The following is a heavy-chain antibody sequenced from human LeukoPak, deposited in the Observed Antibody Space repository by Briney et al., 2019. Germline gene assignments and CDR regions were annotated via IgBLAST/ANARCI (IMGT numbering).Heavy chain of an antibody. D-gene: IGHD4-17*01. J-gene: IGHJ3*02. CDR3: ARDRGLTTSDAFDI. CDR1: GFIFSSYS. Sequence: HPGGSLRLSCAASGFIFSSYSMNWVRQAPGKGLEWVSYISSSSSTIYYADSVKGRFTISRDNAKNSLYLQMNSLRAEDTAVYYCARDRGLTTSDAFDIWGQGTMVTVSS. V-gene: IGHV3-48*04. CDR2: ISSSSSTI.